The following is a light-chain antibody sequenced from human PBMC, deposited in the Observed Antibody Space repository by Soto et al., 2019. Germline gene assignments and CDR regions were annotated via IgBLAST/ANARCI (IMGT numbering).Light chain of an antibody. CDR3: GSSANARAIYV. V-gene: IGLV2-14*03. Sequence: QPGLTQPAPMSESPGQSITISCTGTNSDIGDSNYVSWYQQHPGKAPKLMIYDVTSRPSGGSNRFSASKSGNTASLTLSGLHAEDEADYDCGSSANARAIYVFGTGTEV. J-gene: IGLJ1*01. CDR1: NSDIGDSNY. CDR2: DVT.